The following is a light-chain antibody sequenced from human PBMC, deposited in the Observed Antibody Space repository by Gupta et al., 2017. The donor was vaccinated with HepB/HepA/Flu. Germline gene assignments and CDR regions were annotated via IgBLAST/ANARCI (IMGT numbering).Light chain of an antibody. J-gene: IGKJ1*01. Sequence: DIQLTQSPSTLSASVGDRVTITCRASQSISSWLAWYQQNPGKAPKLLIYKASRLESGVPPRFRRRESGTEVTLTSSILQPDDLATDYCQHKQRCLTFGQGT. CDR2: KAS. CDR3: QHKQRCLT. V-gene: IGKV1-5*03. CDR1: QSISSW.